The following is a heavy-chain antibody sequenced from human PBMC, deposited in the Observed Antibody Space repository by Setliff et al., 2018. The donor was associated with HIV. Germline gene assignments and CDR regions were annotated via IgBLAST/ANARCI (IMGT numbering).Heavy chain of an antibody. J-gene: IGHJ4*02. CDR3: ASLTDYGGDSGSH. Sequence: NPSETLSLTCSVSGGSMSNYYWSWVRQPPGKGLEWMGDIFHTGSSTYNPSLKSRVSLSVDTSKNQFSLRLSAVTAAGTAVYYCASLTDYGGDSGSHWGQGTLVTVSS. V-gene: IGHV4-59*01. CDR2: IFHTGSS. D-gene: IGHD4-17*01. CDR1: GGSMSNYY.